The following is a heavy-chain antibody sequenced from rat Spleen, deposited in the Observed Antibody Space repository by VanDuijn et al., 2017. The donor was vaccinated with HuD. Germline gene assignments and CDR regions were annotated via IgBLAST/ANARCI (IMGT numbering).Heavy chain of an antibody. CDR2: ISSDGGRN. Sequence: EVQLVESGGGLVQPGRSLKLSCAASGFTFSDYNMAWVRQAPKKGLEWVATISSDGGRNFYRDSVKGRFTISRDNAKSSLYLQMDSLRSEDTATYYCARRHYGYTDYFDYWGQGVMVPVSS. CDR3: ARRHYGYTDYFDY. D-gene: IGHD1-11*01. V-gene: IGHV5-7*01. CDR1: GFTFSDYN. J-gene: IGHJ2*01.